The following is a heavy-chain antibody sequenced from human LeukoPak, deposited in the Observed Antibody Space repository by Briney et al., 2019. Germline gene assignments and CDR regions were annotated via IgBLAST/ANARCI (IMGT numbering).Heavy chain of an antibody. CDR1: GVTFSSYG. CDR2: IWYDGSNK. V-gene: IGHV3-33*01. Sequence: GGSLRLSCAASGVTFSSYGMHWVRQAPGKGLEWVAVIWYDGSNKYYADSVKGRFTISRDNSKNTLYLQMNSLRAEDTAVYYCARDQVLDNVWGSSYNWLDPWAQGTLVTVSS. D-gene: IGHD3-16*01. J-gene: IGHJ5*02. CDR3: ARDQVLDNVWGSSYNWLDP.